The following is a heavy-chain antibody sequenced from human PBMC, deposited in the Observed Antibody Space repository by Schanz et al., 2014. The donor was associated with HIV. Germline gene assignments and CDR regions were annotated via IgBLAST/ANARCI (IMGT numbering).Heavy chain of an antibody. CDR1: GFTFSNHG. CDR3: AKDGGFRGRRRGMDV. V-gene: IGHV3-30*18. D-gene: IGHD3-16*01. J-gene: IGHJ6*02. Sequence: QVQLVESGGGVVQPGRSLRLSCAASGFTFSNHGMNWVRQTPGKGLEWVSLISFDGINKYYADSVKGRFTISRDNSKNTLYLQMNSLKAEDTAVYYCAKDGGFRGRRRGMDVWGQGTTVTVSS. CDR2: ISFDGINK.